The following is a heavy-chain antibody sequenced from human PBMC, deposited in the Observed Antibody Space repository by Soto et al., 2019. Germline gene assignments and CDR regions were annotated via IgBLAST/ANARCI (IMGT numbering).Heavy chain of an antibody. V-gene: IGHV2-5*02. CDR2: IYWDDDK. Sequence: QITLNESGPTLVKPTQTLTLTCTFSGFSLTTSGVGVGWIRQSPGKAPEGLALIYWDDDKRYSPSLKSRLTITTDTSKNPVVLTMANLDPADTATYYCAHRVLRTVFGLVTTTAIYFDFWGQGTPVAVSS. CDR3: AHRVLRTVFGLVTTTAIYFDF. J-gene: IGHJ4*02. D-gene: IGHD3-3*01. CDR1: GFSLTTSGVG.